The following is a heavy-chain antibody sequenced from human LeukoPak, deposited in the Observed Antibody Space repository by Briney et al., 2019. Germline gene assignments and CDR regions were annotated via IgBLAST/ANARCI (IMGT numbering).Heavy chain of an antibody. CDR3: ANGLKPYYFDY. J-gene: IGHJ4*02. Sequence: GESLKISCKGSGYRFTTYWIGWVRQMPGKGLDWMGIIYPGDSDTRYSPSFQGQVTISADKSISTAYLQWSSLKASDTAMYYCANGLKPYYFDYWGQGTLVTVSS. CDR1: GYRFTTYW. CDR2: IYPGDSDT. D-gene: IGHD3-16*01. V-gene: IGHV5-51*01.